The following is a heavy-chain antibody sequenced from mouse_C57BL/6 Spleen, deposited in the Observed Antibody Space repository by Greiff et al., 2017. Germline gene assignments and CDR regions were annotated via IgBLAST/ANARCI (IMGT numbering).Heavy chain of an antibody. Sequence: QVQLQQPGAELVRPGSSVKLSCKASGYTFTSYWMHWVKQRPIQGLEWIGNIDPSDSETHYNQKFKDKATLTVDKSSSTAYMQLSSLTSEDSAVYYGAREDYGGGDYWGQGTSVTVSS. D-gene: IGHD2-4*01. CDR2: IDPSDSET. CDR1: GYTFTSYW. J-gene: IGHJ4*01. V-gene: IGHV1-52*01. CDR3: AREDYGGGDY.